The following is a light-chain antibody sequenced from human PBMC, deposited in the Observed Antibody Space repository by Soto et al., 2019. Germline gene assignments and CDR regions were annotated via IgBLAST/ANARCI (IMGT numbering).Light chain of an antibody. V-gene: IGKV3-20*01. CDR1: QSVSSTS. CDR2: HVS. Sequence: DMVLTQSPGTLYLSPGERAIFSCRASQSVSSTSLAWYQQRPGQAPRLLIYHVSSRANGIPDRFSGSGSGTDFTLPISTLVPEDFAVYYCQKYGTSSLTFGGGTRAEI. J-gene: IGKJ4*01. CDR3: QKYGTSSLT.